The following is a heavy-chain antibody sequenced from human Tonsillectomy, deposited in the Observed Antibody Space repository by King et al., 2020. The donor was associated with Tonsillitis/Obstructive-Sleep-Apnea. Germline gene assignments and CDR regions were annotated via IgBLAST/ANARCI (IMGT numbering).Heavy chain of an antibody. D-gene: IGHD2-15*01. Sequence: QLQESGPGLVKPSQTLSLTCTVSGDSISNGDYYWSWIRQHPGKGLEWIGYSYNSGHTYYNPSLKSRLIISVDSSKNQFSLKLSSVTAADTAVYYWARVGGYCRTNRFSDFASWGQGTLVTVSP. J-gene: IGHJ4*02. CDR2: SYNSGHT. V-gene: IGHV4-31*03. CDR3: ARVGGYCRTNRFSDFAS. CDR1: GDSISNGDYY.